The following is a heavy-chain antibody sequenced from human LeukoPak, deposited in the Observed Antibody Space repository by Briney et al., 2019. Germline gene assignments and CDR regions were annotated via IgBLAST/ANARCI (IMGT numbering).Heavy chain of an antibody. CDR2: IDTASTYI. J-gene: IGHJ6*02. V-gene: IGHV3-21*01. CDR3: VGYSSSWYVVDYYSGMDV. Sequence: PGGSLRLSCAASGFTFSNYEMNWVRQAPGKGLEWVSSIDTASTYIYYADSLKGRFTISRDNAKKSLYLQMNSLRAEDTAVYYCVGYSSSWYVVDYYSGMDVWGQGTTVTVSS. D-gene: IGHD6-13*01. CDR1: GFTFSNYE.